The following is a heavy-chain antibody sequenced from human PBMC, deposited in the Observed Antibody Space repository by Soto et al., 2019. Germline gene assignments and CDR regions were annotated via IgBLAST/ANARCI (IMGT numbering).Heavy chain of an antibody. D-gene: IGHD3-22*01. CDR1: GFAFSSYE. V-gene: IGHV3-48*03. CDR3: ARGSDYYDSSGADFDY. CDR2: ISTSGSTI. J-gene: IGHJ4*02. Sequence: GGSLRLSCAASGFAFSSYEMNWVRQVPGKGLEWVSYISTSGSTIYYADSVKVRFTISRDNAKNSLYLQMNSLRAEDTALYYCARGSDYYDSSGADFDYWGQGTLVTVSS.